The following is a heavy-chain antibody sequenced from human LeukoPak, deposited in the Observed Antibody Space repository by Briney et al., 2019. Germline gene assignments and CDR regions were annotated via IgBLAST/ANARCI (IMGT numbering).Heavy chain of an antibody. Sequence: GGSLRLSCAASGFTFDDYAMHWVRQAPGKGLEWVSGISWNSDYIDYADSVKGRFTISRDNANNSLYLQMNSLRAEDTAVYYCARVVPAANPYFDYWGQGTLVTVSS. CDR1: GFTFDDYA. CDR2: ISWNSDYI. CDR3: ARVVPAANPYFDY. V-gene: IGHV3-9*01. D-gene: IGHD2-2*01. J-gene: IGHJ4*02.